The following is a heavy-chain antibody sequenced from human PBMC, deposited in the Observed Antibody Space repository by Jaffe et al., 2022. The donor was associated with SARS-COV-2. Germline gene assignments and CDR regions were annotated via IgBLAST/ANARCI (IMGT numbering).Heavy chain of an antibody. CDR2: ITSNGANT. V-gene: IGHV3-23*04. Sequence: DAQLVESGGGLVKPGGSLRLSCEASASAFTFSAFPMSWVRQAPGKGLEWVSLITSNGANTYYAESVKGRFTISRDNSKNTLYLQMNTLRGEDTAVYYCVKDRRVSGVAAANYWGQGTLVTVSS. CDR1: ASAFTFSAFP. J-gene: IGHJ4*02. CDR3: VKDRRVSGVAAANY. D-gene: IGHD6-13*01.